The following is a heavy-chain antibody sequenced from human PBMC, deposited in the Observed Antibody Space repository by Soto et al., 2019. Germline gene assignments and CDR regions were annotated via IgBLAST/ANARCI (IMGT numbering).Heavy chain of an antibody. D-gene: IGHD3-22*01. Sequence: PSETLSLTCTVSGGSISSYYWSWIRQPPGKGLEWIGYIYYSGSTNYNPSLKSRVTISVDTSKNQFSLKLSSVTAADTAVYYCARGRITMTINWFDPWGQGTLVTVSS. J-gene: IGHJ5*02. CDR1: GGSISSYY. CDR3: ARGRITMTINWFDP. CDR2: IYYSGST. V-gene: IGHV4-59*01.